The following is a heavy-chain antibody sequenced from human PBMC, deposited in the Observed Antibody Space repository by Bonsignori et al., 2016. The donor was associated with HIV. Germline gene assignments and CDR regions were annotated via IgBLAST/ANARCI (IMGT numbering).Heavy chain of an antibody. CDR1: GGSFSGYY. D-gene: IGHD2-8*01. J-gene: IGHJ5*01. V-gene: IGHV4-34*01. Sequence: QVQLQQWSAGLLKPSETLSLTCAVYGGSFSGYYWSWIRQAPGKGLEWIGEINDGGSTNYNPSLESRVTTSVDTTRKQFSLKLNSLTAADTAVYYCARRSRPPGYCPHGVCYTRWFDSWGQGTLVTVSS. CDR2: INDGGST. CDR3: ARRSRPPGYCPHGVCYTRWFDS.